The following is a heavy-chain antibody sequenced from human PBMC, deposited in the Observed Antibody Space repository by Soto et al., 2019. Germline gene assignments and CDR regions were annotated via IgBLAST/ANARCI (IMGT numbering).Heavy chain of an antibody. D-gene: IGHD1-26*01. CDR1: GFTFSSYA. CDR2: ISGSGGST. V-gene: IGHV3-23*01. J-gene: IGHJ4*02. CDR3: AKGYRSGSYWAFDY. Sequence: GGSLRLSCAASGFTFSSYAMSWVRQAPGKGLEWVSAISGSGGSTYYADSVRGRFTISRDNSKNTLYLQMNSLRAEDTAVYYCAKGYRSGSYWAFDYWGQGTLVTVSS.